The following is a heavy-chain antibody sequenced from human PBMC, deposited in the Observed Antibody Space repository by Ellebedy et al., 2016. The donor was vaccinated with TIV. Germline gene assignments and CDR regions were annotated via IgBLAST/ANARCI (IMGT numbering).Heavy chain of an antibody. V-gene: IGHV3-23*01. D-gene: IGHD4-17*01. CDR2: ISGSGGST. J-gene: IGHJ5*02. Sequence: GESLKISXAASGFTFSSYAMSWVRQAPGKGLEWVSAISGSGGSTYYADSVKGRFTISRDNSKNTLYLQMNSLRAEDTAVYYCAKFPVRNWFDPWGQGTLVTVSS. CDR1: GFTFSSYA. CDR3: AKFPVRNWFDP.